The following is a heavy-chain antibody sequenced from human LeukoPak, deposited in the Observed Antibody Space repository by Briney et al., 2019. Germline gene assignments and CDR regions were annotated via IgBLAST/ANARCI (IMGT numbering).Heavy chain of an antibody. D-gene: IGHD2-15*01. J-gene: IGHJ6*02. Sequence: ASVKVSCKASGYTFTSYGISWVRQAPGQGLEWMGWISAYNGNTNYAQKLQGRVTMTTDTSTSTAYMELRSLRSDDTAVYYCARDLGCSGGSCYHYYYYGMDVWGQGTTVTVPS. CDR1: GYTFTSYG. V-gene: IGHV1-18*01. CDR2: ISAYNGNT. CDR3: ARDLGCSGGSCYHYYYYGMDV.